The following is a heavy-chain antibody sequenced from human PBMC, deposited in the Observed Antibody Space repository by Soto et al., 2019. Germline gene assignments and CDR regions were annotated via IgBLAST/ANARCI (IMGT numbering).Heavy chain of an antibody. CDR1: GDSVSSNSAA. D-gene: IGHD3-9*01. Sequence: SQTLSLTCAISGDSVSSNSAAWNWIRQSPSRGLEWLGRTYYRSKWYNDYAVSVKSRITINPDTSKNQFSLQLNSVTPEDTAVYYCARDGTYYDILTGLEREYAFDIWGQGTMVTVSS. CDR3: ARDGTYYDILTGLEREYAFDI. J-gene: IGHJ3*02. V-gene: IGHV6-1*01. CDR2: TYYRSKWYN.